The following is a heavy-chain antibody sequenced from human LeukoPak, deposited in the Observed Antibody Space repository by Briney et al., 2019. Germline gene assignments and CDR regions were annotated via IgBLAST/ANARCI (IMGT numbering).Heavy chain of an antibody. V-gene: IGHV4-34*01. Sequence: NPSETLSLTCAVYGGSFSGYYWTWIRQPPGKGLEWIGEMNHSGSANYNPSLKSRVTISADTSKNQFSLKVGSVTAADTAVYYCARTKKVAYGDYENYFDYWGQGTLVTVSS. CDR3: ARTKKVAYGDYENYFDY. J-gene: IGHJ4*02. CDR1: GGSFSGYY. CDR2: MNHSGSA. D-gene: IGHD4-17*01.